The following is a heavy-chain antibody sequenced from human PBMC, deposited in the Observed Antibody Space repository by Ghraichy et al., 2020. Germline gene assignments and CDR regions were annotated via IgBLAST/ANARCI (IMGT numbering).Heavy chain of an antibody. Sequence: SQTLSLTCTVSRGSVAGGSSFWSWIRQPPGKGLEWIGYIFTGGNSNYNPSLKSRVTISVDTSKNQFSLNLTSVTAADTAVYYCAGRGRRFDYWGQGTLVTVSS. CDR1: RGSVAGGSSF. V-gene: IGHV4-61*01. CDR3: AGRGRRFDY. D-gene: IGHD3-10*01. J-gene: IGHJ4*02. CDR2: IFTGGNS.